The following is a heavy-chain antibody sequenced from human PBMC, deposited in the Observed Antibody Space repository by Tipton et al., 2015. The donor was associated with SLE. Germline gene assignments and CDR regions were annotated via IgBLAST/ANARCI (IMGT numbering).Heavy chain of an antibody. D-gene: IGHD6-19*01. V-gene: IGHV1-8*01. CDR1: GYTFASYD. J-gene: IGHJ5*02. Sequence: QLVQSGVEVKKPGASVKVSCKASGYTFASYDINWVRQAPRQGLEWMGWMGPNSGNTGYAQKFQGRVTMTRNTSTTTAYMELSSLRSEDTPGYYCTRGRGGVAGGENCGDPWGQGTQVTVSS. CDR2: MGPNSGNT. CDR3: TRGRGGVAGGENCGDP.